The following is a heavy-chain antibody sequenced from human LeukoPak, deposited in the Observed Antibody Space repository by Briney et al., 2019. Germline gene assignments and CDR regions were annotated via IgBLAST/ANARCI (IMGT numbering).Heavy chain of an antibody. CDR2: ISNTGDST. CDR3: ARVWRGNYYDY. CDR1: GFTFTNYA. J-gene: IGHJ4*02. V-gene: IGHV3-23*01. Sequence: GGSLRLSCAASGFTFTNYAVSWVRQAPGKGLEWISGISNTGDSTYYADSVKARFTISRDNSKSTLYLQMNSLRAEDTAIYYCARVWRGNYYDYWGQGTLVTVSS. D-gene: IGHD1-1*01.